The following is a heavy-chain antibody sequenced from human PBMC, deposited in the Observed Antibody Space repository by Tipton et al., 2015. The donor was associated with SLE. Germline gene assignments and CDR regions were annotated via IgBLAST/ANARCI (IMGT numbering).Heavy chain of an antibody. J-gene: IGHJ2*01. V-gene: IGHV4-31*03. CDR3: ATKRVTNWSFDL. Sequence: TLSLTCTVSGGSISSGGHYWSWIRQHPGKGLEWIGYIYYSGTTYYNPSLNRRLTISLDMSKKQFSLKLTSLTAADTGVYYCATKRVTNWSFDLWGRGTMVSVPS. D-gene: IGHD4-17*01. CDR2: IYYSGTT. CDR1: GGSISSGGHY.